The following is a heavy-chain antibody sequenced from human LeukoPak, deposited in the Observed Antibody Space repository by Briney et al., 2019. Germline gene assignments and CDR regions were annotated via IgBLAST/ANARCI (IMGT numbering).Heavy chain of an antibody. J-gene: IGHJ4*02. V-gene: IGHV3-23*01. CDR3: AKMSGWSNFDY. CDR1: GFTFSTYT. Sequence: GGSLRLSCAASGFTFSTYTMYWVRQAPGKELEWVSAISGSGGSTYYADSVKGRFTISRGNSKNTLLLQMDSLRADDTAVYYCAKMSGWSNFDYWGQGTLVTVSS. CDR2: ISGSGGST. D-gene: IGHD6-19*01.